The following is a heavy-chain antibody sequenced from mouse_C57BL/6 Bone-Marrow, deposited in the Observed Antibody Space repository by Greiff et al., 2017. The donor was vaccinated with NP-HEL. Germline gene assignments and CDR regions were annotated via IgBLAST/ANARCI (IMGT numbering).Heavy chain of an antibody. D-gene: IGHD4-1*01. Sequence: VQRVESGPELVKPGASVKISCKASGYAFSSSWMNWVKQRPGKGLEWIGRIYPGDGDTNYNGKFKGKATLTADKSSSTAYMQLSSLTSEDSAVYFCARRRTGTDWGQGTTLTVSS. CDR3: ARRRTGTD. CDR2: IYPGDGDT. J-gene: IGHJ2*01. CDR1: GYAFSSSW. V-gene: IGHV1-82*01.